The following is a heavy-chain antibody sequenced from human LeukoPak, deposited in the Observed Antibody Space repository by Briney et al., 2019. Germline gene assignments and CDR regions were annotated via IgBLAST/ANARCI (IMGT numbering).Heavy chain of an antibody. Sequence: GESLKISCEGSGYTFTTYWMHWVRQAPGKGLEWVSRIIGDGSTTIYADSVKGRFTISRDNAENTMYLQMNSLRVEDTAVYYCTRRVSATRWFDPWGQGTLVTVSS. CDR2: IIGDGSTT. CDR3: TRRVSATRWFDP. V-gene: IGHV3-74*01. J-gene: IGHJ5*02. CDR1: GYTFTTYW. D-gene: IGHD2-15*01.